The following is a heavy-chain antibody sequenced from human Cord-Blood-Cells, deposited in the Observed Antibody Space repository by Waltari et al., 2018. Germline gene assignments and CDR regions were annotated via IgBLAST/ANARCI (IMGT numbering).Heavy chain of an antibody. CDR2: INHSGST. Sequence: QVQLQQWGAGLLKPSETLSLTCAVYGGSFSGYYCSCIRQPPGQGLEWIGEINHSGSTNYNPSLKSRVTISVDTSKNQFSLKLSSVTAADTAVYYCARVVYCSGGSCYSGWFDPWGQGTLVTVSS. CDR3: ARVVYCSGGSCYSGWFDP. J-gene: IGHJ5*02. D-gene: IGHD2-15*01. V-gene: IGHV4-34*01. CDR1: GGSFSGYY.